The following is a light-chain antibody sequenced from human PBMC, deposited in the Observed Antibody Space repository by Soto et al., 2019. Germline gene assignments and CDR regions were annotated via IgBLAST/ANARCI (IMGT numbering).Light chain of an antibody. Sequence: EIVLTQSPATLSLSPGERPTLSCRASQSVSSYLAWYQQKPGQAPRLLIYDASNRATGIPARFSGSGSGTDFTLTISSLEPEDFAVYYCQQRSNLPLTFGGGTKVEIK. CDR3: QQRSNLPLT. CDR1: QSVSSY. J-gene: IGKJ4*01. V-gene: IGKV3-11*01. CDR2: DAS.